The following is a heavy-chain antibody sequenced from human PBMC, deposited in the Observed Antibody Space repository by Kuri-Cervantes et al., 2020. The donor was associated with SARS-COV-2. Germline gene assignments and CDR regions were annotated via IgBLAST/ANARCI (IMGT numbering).Heavy chain of an antibody. Sequence: KVSCKGSGYSFTSYWIGWVRQMPGKGLEWMGIIYPGDSDTRYSPSFQGQVTISADKSISTAYPQWSSLKASDTAMYYCARQQGVGATWFDPWGQGTLVTVSS. D-gene: IGHD1-26*01. J-gene: IGHJ5*02. CDR2: IYPGDSDT. CDR1: GYSFTSYW. V-gene: IGHV5-51*01. CDR3: ARQQGVGATWFDP.